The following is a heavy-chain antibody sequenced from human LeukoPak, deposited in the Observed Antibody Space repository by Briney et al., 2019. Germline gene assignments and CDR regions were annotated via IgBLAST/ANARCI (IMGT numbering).Heavy chain of an antibody. CDR1: GGSITSGDYY. CDR2: IHFRGST. Sequence: PSQTLSLTCTVSGGSITSGDYYWSWIRQPPGEGLEWIGYIHFRGSTSYNPSLKSRVAISVDTSKNQFSLRLSSVTTADTAVYYCASLANCVTTSCYAPPWYSWGQGTLVTVSS. CDR3: ASLANCVTTSCYAPPWYS. D-gene: IGHD2-2*01. V-gene: IGHV4-30-4*01. J-gene: IGHJ4*02.